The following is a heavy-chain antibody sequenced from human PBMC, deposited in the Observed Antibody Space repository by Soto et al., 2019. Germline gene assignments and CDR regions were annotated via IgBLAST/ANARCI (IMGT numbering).Heavy chain of an antibody. CDR2: ISYDASDK. V-gene: IGHV3-30-3*01. Sequence: QVQLVESGGGVVQPRRSLSLSCAASGFTFSSYAMHWVRQAPGTGLEWVAVISYDASDKYYADSVKGRFTISRDHSKNALYLKMNSLSREDTAVYYCARGGRWLQGNDYWGKGTLVTVSS. D-gene: IGHD3-16*01. CDR1: GFTFSSYA. J-gene: IGHJ4*02. CDR3: ARGGRWLQGNDY.